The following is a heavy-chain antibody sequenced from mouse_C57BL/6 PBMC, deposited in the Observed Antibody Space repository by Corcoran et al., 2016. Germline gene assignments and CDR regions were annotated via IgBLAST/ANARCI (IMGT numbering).Heavy chain of an antibody. CDR1: RDSITSGYY. Sequence: VQLQVSERGIGKPCQSISLTCAVTRDSITSGYYGNWSRQCPGNKLWWMGYIGNEGSNTYNPSLKNLNSHTRHSSKNQFFLKLNSVTTEDTATYYCSRDYDYGSRATMDYWGQGTSVAVSS. V-gene: IGHV3-6*01. J-gene: IGHJ4*01. CDR3: SRDYDYGSRATMDY. CDR2: IGNEGSN. D-gene: IGHD1-1*01.